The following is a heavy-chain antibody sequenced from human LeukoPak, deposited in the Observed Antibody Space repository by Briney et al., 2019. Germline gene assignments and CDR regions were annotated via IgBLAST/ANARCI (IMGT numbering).Heavy chain of an antibody. J-gene: IGHJ6*02. CDR3: ARVVYSHYWPEGMDV. V-gene: IGHV4-59*01. D-gene: IGHD4-11*01. Sequence: PSETLSLTCTVSGDSISSYYWSWIRQPPGKGLEWIGYIYNSETTNYNPSLDSRFTISEDTSKNQFSLMLTSVTAADTAVYYCARVVYSHYWPEGMDVWGQGTTVTVSS. CDR2: IYNSETT. CDR1: GDSISSYY.